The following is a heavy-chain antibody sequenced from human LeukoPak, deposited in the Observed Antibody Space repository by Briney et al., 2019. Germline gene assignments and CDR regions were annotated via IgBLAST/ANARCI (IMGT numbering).Heavy chain of an antibody. Sequence: GGSLRLSCAASGFTFSSYDMHWVRQATGKGLEWVSAIGTAGDTYYPGSVKGRFTISRDNSKNTLYLQMNSLRAEDTAVYYCARDSVDIVVVVAATWSTGADYWGQGTLVTVSS. D-gene: IGHD2-15*01. CDR1: GFTFSSYD. CDR2: IGTAGDT. V-gene: IGHV3-13*04. J-gene: IGHJ4*02. CDR3: ARDSVDIVVVVAATWSTGADY.